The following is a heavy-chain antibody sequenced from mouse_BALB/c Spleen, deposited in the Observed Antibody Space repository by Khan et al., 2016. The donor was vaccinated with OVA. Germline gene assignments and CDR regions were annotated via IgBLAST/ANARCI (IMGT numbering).Heavy chain of an antibody. CDR1: GFTFSTYA. CDR3: TRSPYDNFAY. V-gene: IGHV5-9-3*01. D-gene: IGHD2-10*02. Sequence: DVKLVESGGGLVKPGGSLKLSCAASGFTFSTYAMSWVRQTPEKRLEWVATISSDGDYTYYPDNVTGRFTISRANAKTTLYLHMSSLRAEDTAMYYGTRSPYDNFAYWGQGTLVTVSA. CDR2: ISSDGDYT. J-gene: IGHJ3*01.